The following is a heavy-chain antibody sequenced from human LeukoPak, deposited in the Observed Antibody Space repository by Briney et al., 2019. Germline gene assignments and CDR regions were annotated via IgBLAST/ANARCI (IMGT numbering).Heavy chain of an antibody. V-gene: IGHV3-23*01. CDR1: GFTFSSYA. J-gene: IGHJ5*02. CDR3: AKDPYIVSSTSQNWFDP. Sequence: GGSLRLXCAASGFTFSSYAMSWVRRAPGKGLEWVSAISGSGGSTYYADSVKGRFTISRDSYKNTLYLQMNSLRAEDTAVYYCAKDPYIVSSTSQNWFDPWGQGTLVTVSS. CDR2: ISGSGGST. D-gene: IGHD2-2*01.